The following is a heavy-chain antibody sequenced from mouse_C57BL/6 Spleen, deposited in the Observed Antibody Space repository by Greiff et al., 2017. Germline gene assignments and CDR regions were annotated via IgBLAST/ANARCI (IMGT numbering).Heavy chain of an antibody. CDR1: GFTFSSYG. D-gene: IGHD3-3*01. Sequence: EVQVVESGGDLVKPGGSLKLSCVASGFTFSSYGLSWVRQTPDKRLEWVATISSGGSYTYYPDSVKGRFTISRDNAKNTLFLQMSSLKSEDTAMYYGARQGTRRYFDYWGQGTTLTVSS. V-gene: IGHV5-6*01. CDR3: ARQGTRRYFDY. CDR2: ISSGGSYT. J-gene: IGHJ2*01.